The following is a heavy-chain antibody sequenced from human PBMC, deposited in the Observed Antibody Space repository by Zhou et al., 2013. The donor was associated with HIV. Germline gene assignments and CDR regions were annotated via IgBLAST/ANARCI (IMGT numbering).Heavy chain of an antibody. V-gene: IGHV1-46*01. CDR3: ARAAIFGDQGDYYYYMDV. D-gene: IGHD3-3*01. CDR1: GYTFTSYY. J-gene: IGHJ6*03. CDR2: INPFGGST. Sequence: QVQLVQSGAEVKKPGASVKVSCKASGYTFTSYYMHWVRQAPGQGLEWMGIINPFGGSTTYAQKFQGRVTMTRDTSTSTVYMELSSLRSEDTAVYYCARAAIFGDQGDYYYYMDVWGKGTTVTVSS.